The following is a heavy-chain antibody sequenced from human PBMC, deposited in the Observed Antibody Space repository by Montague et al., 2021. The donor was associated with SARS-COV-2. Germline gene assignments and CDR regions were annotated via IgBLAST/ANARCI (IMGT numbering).Heavy chain of an antibody. D-gene: IGHD2-2*02. CDR1: GGSISSSSYY. J-gene: IGHJ6*03. Sequence: SETLSLTCTVSGGSISSSSYYWGWIRQPPGKGLEWIGEISQSGNTKYNPSLQSRVSISLDTSRNQFSLKVNSVTAADTAIYYCARLGDGIVPSPILRLGPYYSFYYMDVWGKGTTVIVSS. CDR2: ISQSGNT. CDR3: ARLGDGIVPSPILRLGPYYSFYYMDV. V-gene: IGHV4-39*07.